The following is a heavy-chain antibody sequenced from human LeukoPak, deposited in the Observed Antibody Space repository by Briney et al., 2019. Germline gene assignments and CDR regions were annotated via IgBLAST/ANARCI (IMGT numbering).Heavy chain of an antibody. V-gene: IGHV3-7*01. CDR3: ARDQSGSLDY. CDR2: INQDGSTK. D-gene: IGHD1-26*01. CDR1: AFTFSNTW. Sequence: PGGSLRLSCAAAAFTFSNTWMAWVRQAPGKGLEWVANINQDGSTKHYVDSVKGRFTISRDNAKNSLYLQMNSLRAEDTAVYYCARDQSGSLDYWGQGTLVTVSS. J-gene: IGHJ4*02.